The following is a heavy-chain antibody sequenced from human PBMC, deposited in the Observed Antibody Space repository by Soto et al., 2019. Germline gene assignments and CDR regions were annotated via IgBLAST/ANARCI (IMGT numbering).Heavy chain of an antibody. V-gene: IGHV5-51*01. CDR1: GYSFTSYW. CDR2: IYPGDSDT. J-gene: IGHJ4*02. Sequence: PGESLKISCKGSGYSFTSYWIGWVRQMPGKGLEWMGIIYPGDSDTRYSPSFQGQVTISADKSISTAYLQWSSLKASDTAMYYCARTKPDTAMVSGFDYWGQGTLVTVSS. D-gene: IGHD5-18*01. CDR3: ARTKPDTAMVSGFDY.